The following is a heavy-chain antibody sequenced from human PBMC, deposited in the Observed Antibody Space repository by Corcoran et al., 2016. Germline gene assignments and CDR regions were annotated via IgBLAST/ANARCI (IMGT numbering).Heavy chain of an antibody. J-gene: IGHJ4*02. CDR1: GFTFTNAW. Sequence: EVQLVESGGGLVKPGGSLTLSCAASGFTFTNAWVNWVRQALGKGLEWVGRIKSKTDGGKTDYAATVKGRLTISRDDSKNTLYLQMSGLETEATAVYYGTTDEKLLWFGELDWGQGTLVTVSS. V-gene: IGHV3-15*07. D-gene: IGHD3-10*01. CDR2: IKSKTDGGKT. CDR3: TTDEKLLWFGELD.